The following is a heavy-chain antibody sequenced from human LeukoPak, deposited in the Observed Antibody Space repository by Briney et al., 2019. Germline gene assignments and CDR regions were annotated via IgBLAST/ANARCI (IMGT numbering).Heavy chain of an antibody. Sequence: NPSETLSLTCTVSGGSISSSSYYWGWIRQPPGKGLEWIGSIYYSRSTYYNPSLKSRVTISVDTSKNQFSLKLSSVTAADTAVYYCATHYYGSGSWDYWGQGTLVTVSS. D-gene: IGHD3-10*01. CDR2: IYYSRST. CDR1: GGSISSSSYY. CDR3: ATHYYGSGSWDY. V-gene: IGHV4-39*01. J-gene: IGHJ4*02.